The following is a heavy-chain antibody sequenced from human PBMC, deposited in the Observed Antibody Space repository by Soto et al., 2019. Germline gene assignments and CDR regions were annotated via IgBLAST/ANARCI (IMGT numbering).Heavy chain of an antibody. D-gene: IGHD3-3*01. V-gene: IGHV3-15*07. Sequence: GGSLRLSCAASGFTFSNAWMNWVRQAPGKGLEWVGRIKSKTDGGTTDYAAPVKGRFTISRDDSKNTLYLQMNSLKTEDTAVYYCTTEYPYYDFWSGYFKNWFDPWGQGTLVTVSS. CDR2: IKSKTDGGTT. CDR3: TTEYPYYDFWSGYFKNWFDP. J-gene: IGHJ5*02. CDR1: GFTFSNAW.